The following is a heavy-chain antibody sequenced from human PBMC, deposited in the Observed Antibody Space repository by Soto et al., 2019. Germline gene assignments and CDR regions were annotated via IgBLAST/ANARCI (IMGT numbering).Heavy chain of an antibody. V-gene: IGHV1-69*01. CDR3: ASSAIHASRLFFWSDP. D-gene: IGHD3-3*01. J-gene: IGHJ5*02. CDR2: IIPLFGTT. Sequence: QVQLVQSGSEVKMPGSSVKVSCKTSGGTFSRHAINWVRQSTGQVLEWMGGIIPLFGTTNYAQKFKGRVSMSAVDAPRTVYMALRSLTSADAAAYSCASSAIHASRLFFWSDPWGQGPL. CDR1: GGTFSRHA.